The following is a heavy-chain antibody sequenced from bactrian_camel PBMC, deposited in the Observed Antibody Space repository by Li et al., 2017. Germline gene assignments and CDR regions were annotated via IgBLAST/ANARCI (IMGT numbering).Heavy chain of an antibody. Sequence: HVQLVESGGGSVLAGESLRLSCTASVSFDVDEMGWFRQRPGSECELVSVIRKDGSTHYTDSVKGRFTISRDGKNTLYLQMNILKSEDTALYYCATDLAMYGFGDWGQGTQVTVS. D-gene: IGHD6*01. J-gene: IGHJ4*01. CDR2: IRKDGST. CDR3: ATDLAMYGFGD. V-gene: IGHV3S55*01. CDR1: VSFDVDE.